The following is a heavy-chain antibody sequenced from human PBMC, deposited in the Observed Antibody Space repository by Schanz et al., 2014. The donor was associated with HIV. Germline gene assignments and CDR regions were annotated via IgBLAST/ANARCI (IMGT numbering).Heavy chain of an antibody. V-gene: IGHV1-69*01. CDR2: IIRIFGSA. CDR1: GGTLSNYG. D-gene: IGHD2-21*01. Sequence: QVQLVQSGAEVKKPGSSVKVSCKASGGTLSNYGISWVRQAPGQGLEWMGGIIRIFGSANYAPKFQDKVTITADESTSTAYMELSSLTSDDTAVYYCARKGGDGYERLDVWGQGTTVTVSS. CDR3: ARKGGDGYERLDV. J-gene: IGHJ6*02.